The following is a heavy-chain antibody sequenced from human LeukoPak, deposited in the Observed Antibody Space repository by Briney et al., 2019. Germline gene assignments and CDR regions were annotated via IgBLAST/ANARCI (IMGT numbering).Heavy chain of an antibody. Sequence: SETLSLTCTVSGGSISSSSYYWGWIRQPPGKGLEWIGSIYYSGSTYYNPSLKSRVTISVDTSKNQFSLKLSSVTAADTAVYYCARAQTGSRLVYYYYYGMDVWGQGTMVTVSS. J-gene: IGHJ6*02. CDR3: ARAQTGSRLVYYYYYGMDV. V-gene: IGHV4-39*01. D-gene: IGHD3-10*01. CDR1: GGSISSSSYY. CDR2: IYYSGST.